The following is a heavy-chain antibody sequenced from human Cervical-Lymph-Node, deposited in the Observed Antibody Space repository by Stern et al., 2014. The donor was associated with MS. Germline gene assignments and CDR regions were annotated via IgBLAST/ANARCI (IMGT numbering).Heavy chain of an antibody. CDR3: ARRSIAAAGTYYYGMDV. CDR2: IYPGDSDT. Sequence: EMQLVESGAEVKKPGESLKISCKGSGYSFTSYWIGWVRQMPGKGLEWMGIIYPGDSDTRYSPSFQGQVTISADKSISTAYLQWSSLKASDTAMYYCARRSIAAAGTYYYGMDVWGQGTTVTVSS. J-gene: IGHJ6*02. CDR1: GYSFTSYW. V-gene: IGHV5-51*01. D-gene: IGHD6-13*01.